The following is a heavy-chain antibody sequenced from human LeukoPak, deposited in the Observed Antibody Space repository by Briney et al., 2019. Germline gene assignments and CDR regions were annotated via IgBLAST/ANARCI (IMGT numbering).Heavy chain of an antibody. CDR3: ASPSRVDYYHSTGYAFDI. V-gene: IGHV4-38-2*02. J-gene: IGHJ3*02. D-gene: IGHD3-22*01. Sequence: SETLSLTCTVSGYSISSGYYWGWIRQPPGKGLEWIGSIYHSGSTYYNPSLKSRVTISVDTSKNQFSLKLSSVTAADTAVYYCASPSRVDYYHSTGYAFDIWGQGRMVTVSS. CDR2: IYHSGST. CDR1: GYSISSGYY.